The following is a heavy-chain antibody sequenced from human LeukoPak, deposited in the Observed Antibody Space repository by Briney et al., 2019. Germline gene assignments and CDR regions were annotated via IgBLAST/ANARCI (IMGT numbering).Heavy chain of an antibody. Sequence: RGSLRLSCAASGFTFNDYYMSWIRQAPGKGLEWLSYINIGGTNTHYADSVKGRFTIPRDNAKKSLYLEMNNLRAEDTAVYYCATDGAGFDTWGQGVLVTVSS. CDR2: INIGGTNT. V-gene: IGHV3-11*01. CDR3: ATDGAGFDT. CDR1: GFTFNDYY. J-gene: IGHJ5*02.